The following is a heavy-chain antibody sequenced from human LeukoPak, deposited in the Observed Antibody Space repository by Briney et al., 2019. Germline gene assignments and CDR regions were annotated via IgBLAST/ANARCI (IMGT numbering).Heavy chain of an antibody. V-gene: IGHV4-39*07. CDR2: IYYSGST. CDR1: GGSISSSSYY. D-gene: IGHD1-14*01. J-gene: IGHJ4*02. Sequence: SSETLSLTCTVSGGSISSSSYYWGWIRQPPGKGLEWIGSIYYSGSTYYNPSLKSRVTISVDTSKNQFSLKLSSVTAADTAVYYCASGTTRLTHIDYWGQGTLVTVSS. CDR3: ASGTTRLTHIDY.